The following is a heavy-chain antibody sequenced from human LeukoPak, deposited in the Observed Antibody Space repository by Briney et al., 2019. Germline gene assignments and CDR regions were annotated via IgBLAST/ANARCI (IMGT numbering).Heavy chain of an antibody. CDR2: INHSGST. Sequence: SETLSLTCAVYGGSFSGYYWSWIRQPPGKGLEWIGEINHSGSTNYNPSLKSRVTISVDSSKNQFSLKLSSVTAADTAVYYCARDSWLRGGFDYWGQGTLVTVSS. CDR3: ARDSWLRGGFDY. D-gene: IGHD5-12*01. CDR1: GGSFSGYY. J-gene: IGHJ4*02. V-gene: IGHV4-34*01.